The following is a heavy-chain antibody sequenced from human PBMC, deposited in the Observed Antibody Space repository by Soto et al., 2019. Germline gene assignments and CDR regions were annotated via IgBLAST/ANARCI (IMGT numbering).Heavy chain of an antibody. D-gene: IGHD3-10*01. CDR1: GGSIRSGDDY. CDR3: AREPITMVRGRNYYYGMDV. Sequence: SETLSLTCTVSGGSIRSGDDYWSWIRQPPGKGLEWIGYIYYSGSTYYNPSLKSRVTISVDTSKNRFSLKLTSVTAADTAVYYCAREPITMVRGRNYYYGMDVWDQGTTVTVS. V-gene: IGHV4-30-4*01. J-gene: IGHJ6*02. CDR2: IYYSGST.